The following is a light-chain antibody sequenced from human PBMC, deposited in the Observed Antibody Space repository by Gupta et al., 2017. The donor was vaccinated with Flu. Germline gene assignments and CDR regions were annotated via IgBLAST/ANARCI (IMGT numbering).Light chain of an antibody. J-gene: IGKJ1*01. CDR1: QSSLHSDGRTY. CDR3: NQSRPLRT. CDR2: EGS. V-gene: IGKV2D-29*01. Sequence: DTVMTQTPLSLSVTTGQPAAVYCKSSQSSLHSDGRTYLYWYMQKPGQPPQLMIYEGSNRCLGVPDCFSGSGETKDFTLKSSRGEDEDGGCYYDNQSRPLRTFGQGTKVEIK.